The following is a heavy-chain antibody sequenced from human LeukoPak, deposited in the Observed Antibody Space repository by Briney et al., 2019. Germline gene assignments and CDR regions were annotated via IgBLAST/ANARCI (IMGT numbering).Heavy chain of an antibody. Sequence: ASVKVSCKASGYTFTGYYMHWVRQAPGQGLEWMGRINPNSGGTNYAQKFQGRVTMTRDLSTSTDYMELSSLRSDDTAVYFCARDNSVGDYAWWFDPWGQGTLVTVSS. CDR1: GYTFTGYY. V-gene: IGHV1-2*02. CDR2: INPNSGGT. D-gene: IGHD1-26*01. J-gene: IGHJ5*02. CDR3: ARDNSVGDYAWWFDP.